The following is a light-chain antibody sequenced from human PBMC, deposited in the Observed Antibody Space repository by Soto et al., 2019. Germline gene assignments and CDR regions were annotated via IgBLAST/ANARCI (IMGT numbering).Light chain of an antibody. Sequence: QSALTQPASVSGSPGQSITISCSGISSDVGGYNYVSWYQQHPGKAPKLIIYDVSNRPSGVSNRFAGSKSGNTASLTISGLQAEDEADYYCDSYTSSITPVVFGGGTKLTVL. CDR2: DVS. J-gene: IGLJ2*01. V-gene: IGLV2-14*03. CDR1: SSDVGGYNY. CDR3: DSYTSSITPVV.